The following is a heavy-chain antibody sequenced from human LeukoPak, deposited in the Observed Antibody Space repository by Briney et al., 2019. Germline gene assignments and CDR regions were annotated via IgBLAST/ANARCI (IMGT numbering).Heavy chain of an antibody. Sequence: GGSLRLSCAVSGFIFRSYEMNWVRQAPGKGLEWLSYISSSGSTIYYADSVKGRFTISRDNAKNSLYLQMNSLRAEDTAVYYCASPGGVIPFDYWGQGTLVTVSS. CDR1: GFIFRSYE. D-gene: IGHD3-22*01. V-gene: IGHV3-48*03. CDR2: ISSSGSTI. CDR3: ASPGGVIPFDY. J-gene: IGHJ4*02.